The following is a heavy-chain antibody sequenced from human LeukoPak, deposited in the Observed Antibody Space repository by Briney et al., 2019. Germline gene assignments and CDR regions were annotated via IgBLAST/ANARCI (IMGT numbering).Heavy chain of an antibody. CDR2: IYYSGST. CDR3: ASVGPNCSGGSCTDY. CDR1: GGSISSYY. D-gene: IGHD2-15*01. V-gene: IGHV4-59*01. Sequence: SETLSLTCTVSGGSISSYYWSWIRQPPGKGLEWIGYIYYSGSTNYNPSLKSQVTISVDTSKNQFSLKLSSVTAADTAVYYCASVGPNCSGGSCTDYWGQGTLVTVSS. J-gene: IGHJ4*02.